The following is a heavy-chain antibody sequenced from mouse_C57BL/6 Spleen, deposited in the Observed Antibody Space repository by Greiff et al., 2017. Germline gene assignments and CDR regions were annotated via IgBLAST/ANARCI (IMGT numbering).Heavy chain of an antibody. D-gene: IGHD1-1*01. V-gene: IGHV7-3*01. CDR2: ISNKANGYTT. CDR3: ARSLIATVVASHYYVDD. J-gene: IGHJ2*01. Sequence: DVKLVESGGGLVQPGGSLSLSCAASGFTFPDYYMSWVRQPPGKALEWLGFISNKANGYTTEYSESVKGRFTISRDTSQSVLYLQMHALRAEDSATYYCARSLIATVVASHYYVDDWGQGTTRTVSA. CDR1: GFTFPDYY.